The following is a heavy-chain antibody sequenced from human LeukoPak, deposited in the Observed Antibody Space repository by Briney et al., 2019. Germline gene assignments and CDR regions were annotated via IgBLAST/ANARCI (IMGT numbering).Heavy chain of an antibody. D-gene: IGHD4-11*01. Sequence: ASVKVSCKASGYTFTGYYFHWGRQAPGQGLEWMGWINPNTAGTNYAQKFLGGVTLTWDTSISTAYVELTRLTSDDTAVYYCATSAGDYRAGHYYYMGVWGKGTSVTVSS. J-gene: IGHJ6*03. CDR2: INPNTAGT. V-gene: IGHV1-2*02. CDR3: ATSAGDYRAGHYYYMGV. CDR1: GYTFTGYY.